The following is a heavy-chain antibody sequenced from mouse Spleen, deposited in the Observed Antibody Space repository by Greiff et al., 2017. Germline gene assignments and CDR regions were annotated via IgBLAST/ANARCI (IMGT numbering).Heavy chain of an antibody. CDR2: IDPSDSYT. CDR1: GYTFTSYW. Sequence: QVQLQQSGAELVKPGASVKLSCKASGYTFTSYWMQWVKQRPGQGLEWIGEIDPSDSYTNYNQKFKGKATLTVDTSSSTAYMQLSSLTSEDSAVYYCARKESVFAYWGQGTLVTVSA. CDR3: ARKESVFAY. V-gene: IGHV1-50*01. J-gene: IGHJ3*01.